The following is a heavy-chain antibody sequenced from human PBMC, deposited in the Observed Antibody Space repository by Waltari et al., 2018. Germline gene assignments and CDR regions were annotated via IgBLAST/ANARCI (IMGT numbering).Heavy chain of an antibody. Sequence: QVQLLQSGAEVKKPGASVKVYCKASGYTFTSSDVNWVRQATGQGLEWMGWMNPNSGNTAYAQKFQGRVTITRHSSISTAYMELSSLRSEDTAVYYCARGGLNAFDIWGQGTMVTVSS. CDR3: ARGGLNAFDI. V-gene: IGHV1-8*03. D-gene: IGHD3-22*01. CDR1: GYTFTSSD. J-gene: IGHJ3*02. CDR2: MNPNSGNT.